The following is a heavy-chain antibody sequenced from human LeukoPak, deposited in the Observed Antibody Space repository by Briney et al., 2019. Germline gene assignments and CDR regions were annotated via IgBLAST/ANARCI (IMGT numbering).Heavy chain of an antibody. CDR3: ARGLSSGSS. CDR2: IFTSGST. Sequence: SETLSLTCTVSGGSISSGSYYWSWIRQPAGKGLEWIGRIFTSGSTNYNPSLKSRVTISLDSSKNQLSLDLRSVTAADTAVYYCARGLSSGSSWGQETLVTVSS. V-gene: IGHV4-61*02. J-gene: IGHJ4*02. D-gene: IGHD5-18*01. CDR1: GGSISSGSYY.